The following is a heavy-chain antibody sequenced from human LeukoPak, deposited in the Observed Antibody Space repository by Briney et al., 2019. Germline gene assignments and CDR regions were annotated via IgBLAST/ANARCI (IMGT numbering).Heavy chain of an antibody. CDR3: GRDRIGAAAGEVDYCYYMDV. D-gene: IGHD6-13*01. J-gene: IGHJ6*03. V-gene: IGHV1-69*05. Sequence: VASVKVSCKASVGTFSSYAISWVRQAPGQGLEWMGSIIPLFGTANYALKFQGRVTITTDESTSTAYMELSSLRSEDTAVYYCGRDRIGAAAGEVDYCYYMDVWGKGTMVTVSS. CDR1: VGTFSSYA. CDR2: IIPLFGTA.